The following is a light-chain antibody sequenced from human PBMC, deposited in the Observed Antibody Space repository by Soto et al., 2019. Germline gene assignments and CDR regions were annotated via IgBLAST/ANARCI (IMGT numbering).Light chain of an antibody. CDR2: DAS. CDR1: QSVSSY. J-gene: IGKJ1*01. V-gene: IGKV3-11*01. Sequence: EIVLTQSPATLSLSPGERATLSCRASQSVSSYLAWYQQKPGQAPRLLIYDASNRATGIPARFSGSGSGTDFTLPISSLEPEDFAVYYCQQRSNWPRPFGQGPQVEIK. CDR3: QQRSNWPRP.